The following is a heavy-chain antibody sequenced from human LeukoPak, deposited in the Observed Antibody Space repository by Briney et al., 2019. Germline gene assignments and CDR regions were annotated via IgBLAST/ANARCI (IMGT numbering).Heavy chain of an antibody. J-gene: IGHJ4*02. CDR2: ISYDGSNK. D-gene: IGHD5-18*01. CDR3: ARDGGYLGL. CDR1: GFTFSSYA. V-gene: IGHV3-30-3*01. Sequence: GGSLRLSCAASGFTFSSYAMHWVRQAPGKGLEGVAVISYDGSNKYYADSVKGRFTISRDNSKNTLYLQMNSLRAEDTAVYYCARDGGYLGLWGQGTLVTVSS.